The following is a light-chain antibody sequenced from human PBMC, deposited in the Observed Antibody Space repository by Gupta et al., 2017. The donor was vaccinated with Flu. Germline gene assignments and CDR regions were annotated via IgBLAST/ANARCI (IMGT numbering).Light chain of an antibody. Sequence: DIQMTQSPSTLSASVGDRVTITCRASQSISSWLAWYQQKPGKAPKLLIYKASSLESGVPSRFSGSGSWTEFTLTISSLQPDDFATYYCQQYNSYSPYSFGQGTKREIK. V-gene: IGKV1-5*03. J-gene: IGKJ2*03. CDR3: QQYNSYSPYS. CDR2: KAS. CDR1: QSISSW.